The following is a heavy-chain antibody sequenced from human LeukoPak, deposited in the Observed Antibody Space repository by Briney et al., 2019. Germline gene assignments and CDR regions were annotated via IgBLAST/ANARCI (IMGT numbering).Heavy chain of an antibody. CDR2: IYYSGST. V-gene: IGHV4-59*01. D-gene: IGHD2-21*02. CDR3: ARVKGVVTAILDY. J-gene: IGHJ4*02. Sequence: KTSETLSLTCTVSAPSISSYYWSRIPQPPGKGLEWIVYIYYSGSTNYNPSLKSQFTFSVDTSKSQFSLKLISVTAADTAVYYCARVKGVVTAILDYWGQGTLVTVSS. CDR1: APSISSYY.